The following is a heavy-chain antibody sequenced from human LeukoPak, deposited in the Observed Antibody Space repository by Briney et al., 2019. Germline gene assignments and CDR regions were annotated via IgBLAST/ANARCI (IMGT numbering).Heavy chain of an antibody. J-gene: IGHJ4*02. D-gene: IGHD3-22*01. Sequence: ASVKVSCKASGYTFTGYYMHWVRQAPGQGLEWMGWINPNSGGTNYAQKFQGRVTMTRDTSISTAYMELSRLRSDDTAVYYCATARYDSSGYYFIWGQGTLVTVSS. V-gene: IGHV1-2*02. CDR3: ATARYDSSGYYFI. CDR2: INPNSGGT. CDR1: GYTFTGYY.